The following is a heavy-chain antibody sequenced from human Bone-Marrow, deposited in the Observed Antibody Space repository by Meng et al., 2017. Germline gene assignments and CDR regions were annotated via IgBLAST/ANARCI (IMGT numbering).Heavy chain of an antibody. CDR3: ARRVCSSTSCYGGYFDY. CDR2: INHSGST. CDR1: GGSFSGYY. J-gene: IGHJ4*02. Sequence: SETLSLTCAVYGGSFSGYYWSWIRQPPGKGLEWIGEINHSGSTNYNPSLKSRVTISVDTSKNQFSLKLSSVTAADTAVYYCARRVCSSTSCYGGYFDYWGQGTVVTVSS. D-gene: IGHD2-2*01. V-gene: IGHV4-34*01.